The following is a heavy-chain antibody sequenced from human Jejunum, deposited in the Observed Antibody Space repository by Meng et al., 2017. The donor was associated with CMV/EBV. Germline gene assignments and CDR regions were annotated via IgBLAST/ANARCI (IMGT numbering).Heavy chain of an antibody. Sequence: KVACKAYRNTYTSFYMHWVRRAHRTGLEWMRRVNTHSGDTNYTQEFQGRVTMTRDASISTAYLDLNRLTSDDTAVYYCVRDLGVASTFWGQGTLVTVSS. J-gene: IGHJ4*02. D-gene: IGHD5-12*01. CDR2: VNTHSGDT. V-gene: IGHV1-2*06. CDR1: RNTYTSFY. CDR3: VRDLGVASTF.